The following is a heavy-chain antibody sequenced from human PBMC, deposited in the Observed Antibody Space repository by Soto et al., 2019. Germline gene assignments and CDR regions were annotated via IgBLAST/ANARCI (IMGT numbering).Heavy chain of an antibody. CDR1: GFTFDDYA. CDR2: ISWNSGSI. D-gene: IGHD2-2*01. V-gene: IGHV3-9*01. Sequence: GGSLRLSCAASGFTFDDYAMHWVRQAPGKGLEWVSGISWNSGSIGYSDSVKGRFTISRDNAKNSLYLQMNSLRAEDTALYYCAKEGPAAMHYYYYGMDVWGQGTTVTVSS. J-gene: IGHJ6*02. CDR3: AKEGPAAMHYYYYGMDV.